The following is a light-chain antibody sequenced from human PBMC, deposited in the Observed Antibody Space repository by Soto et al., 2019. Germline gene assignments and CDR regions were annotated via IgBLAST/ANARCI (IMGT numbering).Light chain of an antibody. CDR3: TQSIQLPLT. CDR2: AVS. CDR1: QTLLHTDGKTY. V-gene: IGKV2D-29*01. Sequence: DIVMTQTPLSLSVTPGQPASISCKSSQTLLHTDGKTYMYWYLQKAGQPPQLLIYAVSNRFSGVPDRFSGSGSGTDFTLKISRVEAEDVGVYYCTQSIQLPLTFGGGTKVEIK. J-gene: IGKJ4*01.